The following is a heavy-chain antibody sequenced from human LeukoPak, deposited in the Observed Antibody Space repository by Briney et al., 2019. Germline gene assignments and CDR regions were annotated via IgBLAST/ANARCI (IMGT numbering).Heavy chain of an antibody. CDR3: AKDSRRWKTYYYESSGLYYFAY. CDR2: ISNDGSHR. J-gene: IGHJ4*02. V-gene: IGHV3-30*04. CDR1: GFIFSTYI. Sequence: GGSLRLSCAASGFIFSTYIVHWVRQGPGKGLEWVAVISNDGSHRYYADSVKGRFTISRDNSKNTLYLQMNSLRAEDPAVYYCAKDSRRWKTYYYESSGLYYFAYWGQGTLVTVSS. D-gene: IGHD3-22*01.